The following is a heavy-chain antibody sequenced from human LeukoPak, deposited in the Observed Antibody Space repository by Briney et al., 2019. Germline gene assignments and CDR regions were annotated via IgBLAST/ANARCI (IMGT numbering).Heavy chain of an antibody. V-gene: IGHV3-23*01. Sequence: GGSLRLSCAASGFTFSSYAMSWVRQAPGKGLEWVSAISGGGGSTYYADSVKGRFTISRDNSKNTLYLQMNSLRAEDTAVYYCAKGGYSSSWYYSVDYYYMDVWGKGTTVTVSS. D-gene: IGHD6-13*01. CDR3: AKGGYSSSWYYSVDYYYMDV. CDR1: GFTFSSYA. CDR2: ISGGGGST. J-gene: IGHJ6*03.